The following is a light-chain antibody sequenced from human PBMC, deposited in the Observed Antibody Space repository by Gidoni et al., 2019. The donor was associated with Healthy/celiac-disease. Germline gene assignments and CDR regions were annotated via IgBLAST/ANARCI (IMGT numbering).Light chain of an antibody. CDR2: AAS. CDR1: QSISSY. CDR3: QQSNSTSLT. V-gene: IGKV1-39*01. J-gene: IGKJ4*01. Sequence: IHMPQSPSSLSASVGDRVTITGRESQSISSYLNWYQQKPGKAPKLLIYAASSLQSGVPSRFSGSGAGKDFTLTSSRLQQEDVANYYCQQSNSTSLTFGGGTKVEIK.